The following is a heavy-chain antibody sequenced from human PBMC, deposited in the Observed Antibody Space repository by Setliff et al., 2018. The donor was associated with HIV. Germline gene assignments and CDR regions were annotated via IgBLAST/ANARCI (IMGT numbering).Heavy chain of an antibody. V-gene: IGHV4-61*05. CDR1: GGSISSSSHY. Sequence: PSETLSLTCTVSGGSISSSSHYWGWIRQPPGKGLEWIAYIYISGTTNYNPSLKSRVTISLDTSRNQFSLKLGSVTAADTAMYYCAREHCSGGSCNGFDIWGQGTMVTV. CDR2: IYISGTT. J-gene: IGHJ3*02. CDR3: AREHCSGGSCNGFDI. D-gene: IGHD2-15*01.